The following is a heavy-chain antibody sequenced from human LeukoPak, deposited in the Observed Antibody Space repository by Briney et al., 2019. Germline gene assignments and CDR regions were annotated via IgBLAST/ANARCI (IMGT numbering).Heavy chain of an antibody. CDR2: IYSGGST. CDR3: ARDGRWSRFDY. V-gene: IGHV3-53*01. Sequence: PGGSLRLSCAASGFTVSSNYMSWVRQAPGKGLEWVSVIYSGGSTYYADSVKGRFTISRDNSKNTPYLQMNSLRAEDTAVYYCARDGRWSRFDYWGQGTLVTVSS. CDR1: GFTVSSNY. J-gene: IGHJ4*02. D-gene: IGHD2-15*01.